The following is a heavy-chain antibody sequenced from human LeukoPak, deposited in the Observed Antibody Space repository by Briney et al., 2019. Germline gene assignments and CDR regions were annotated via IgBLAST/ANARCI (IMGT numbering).Heavy chain of an antibody. Sequence: PGGSLRLSCSASGFTFSDFYMSWIRQAPGRGLEWLSYISTRGFTIHSADSVRGRFTISRDDAKNSLYLQMNSLTAEDTAVYYCARDRAGSGSYFGYFDYWGQGTLVTVSS. D-gene: IGHD3-10*01. V-gene: IGHV3-11*01. CDR2: ISTRGFTI. J-gene: IGHJ4*02. CDR1: GFTFSDFY. CDR3: ARDRAGSGSYFGYFDY.